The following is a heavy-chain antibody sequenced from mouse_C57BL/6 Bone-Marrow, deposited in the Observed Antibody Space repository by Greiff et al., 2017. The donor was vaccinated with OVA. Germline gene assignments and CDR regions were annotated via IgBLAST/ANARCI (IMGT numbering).Heavy chain of an antibody. CDR2: INPNYGTT. V-gene: IGHV1-39*01. J-gene: IGHJ3*01. D-gene: IGHD1-1*02. Sequence: EVQLQQSGPELVKPGASVKISCKASGYSFTDYNMNWVKQSNGKSLEWIGVINPNYGTTSYNQKFKGKGTLTVDQSSSTAYMQLNSLTSEDSAVDYGARNKLGDGGPWFAYWGQGTLVTVSA. CDR3: ARNKLGDGGPWFAY. CDR1: GYSFTDYN.